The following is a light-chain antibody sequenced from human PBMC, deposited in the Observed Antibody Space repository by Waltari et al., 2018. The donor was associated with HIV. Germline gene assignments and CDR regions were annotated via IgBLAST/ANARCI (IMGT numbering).Light chain of an antibody. V-gene: IGKV3-15*01. CDR2: GAS. J-gene: IGKJ1*01. CDR3: QQYNNWPPERT. CDR1: QSVSSN. Sequence: EIVMTQSPATLSVSPGERATLSCRASQSVSSNLAWYQQKPGQAPRLLIYGASTRATGIPARFSGSGSGTEFTLTINSLRSEDFAVYYCQQYNNWPPERTFGQGTKVEIK.